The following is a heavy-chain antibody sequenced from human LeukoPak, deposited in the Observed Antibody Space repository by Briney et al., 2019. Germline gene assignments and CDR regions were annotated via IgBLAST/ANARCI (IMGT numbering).Heavy chain of an antibody. CDR1: GGSLSTFY. J-gene: IGHJ4*02. D-gene: IGHD6-19*01. V-gene: IGHV4-59*12. CDR2: IYYSGNSGST. CDR3: ANVPVAGTPLPY. Sequence: SETLSLTCTVSGGSLSTFYWNWLRQPPGKGLEWIGYIYYSGNSGSTNYNSSLESRVTISVDTSKNQLSLKLSSVTAADTAVFYCANVPVAGTPLPYWGQGTLVTVSS.